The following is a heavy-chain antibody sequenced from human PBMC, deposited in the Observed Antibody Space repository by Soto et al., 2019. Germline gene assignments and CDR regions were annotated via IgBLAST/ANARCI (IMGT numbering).Heavy chain of an antibody. J-gene: IGHJ5*02. CDR3: ARDSSGYGWFDP. V-gene: IGHV4-31*02. Sequence: WTWIRQHPGKGLEWIGNVYSSGTTYYNPSLKSRVTISVDTSKNQFSLKLSSVTAADTAIYYCARDSSGYGWFDPWGQGTLVTVSS. D-gene: IGHD5-12*01. CDR2: VYSSGTT.